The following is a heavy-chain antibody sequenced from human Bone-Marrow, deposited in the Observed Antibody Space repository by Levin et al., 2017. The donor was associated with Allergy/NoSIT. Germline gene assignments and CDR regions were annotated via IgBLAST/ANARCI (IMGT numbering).Heavy chain of an antibody. J-gene: IGHJ4*02. V-gene: IGHV4-34*01. CDR2: INHSGST. CDR3: ARGIVGYSYGPDY. Sequence: SQTLSLTCAVYGGSFSGYYWSWIRQPPGKGLEWIGEINHSGSTNYNPSLKSRVTISVDTSKNQFSLKLSSVTAADTAVYYCARGIVGYSYGPDYWGQGTLVTVSS. CDR1: GGSFSGYY. D-gene: IGHD5-18*01.